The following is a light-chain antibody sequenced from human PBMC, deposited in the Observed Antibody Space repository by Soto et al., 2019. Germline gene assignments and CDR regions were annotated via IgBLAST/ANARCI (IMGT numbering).Light chain of an antibody. CDR2: DVS. CDR3: SSYTAYTTYV. CDR1: DSDVGGFNY. V-gene: IGLV2-14*03. Sequence: QSALAQPASVSGAPGQSNTISCTGTDSDVGGFNYVSWYQQYPGKAPKLMIYDVSDRPSGVSNRFSGSKYGNTASLTISGLQAQDEADYYCSSYTAYTTYVFGTGTKVTV. J-gene: IGLJ1*01.